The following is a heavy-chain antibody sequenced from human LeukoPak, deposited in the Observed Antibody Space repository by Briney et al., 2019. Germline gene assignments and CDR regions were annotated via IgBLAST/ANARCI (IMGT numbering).Heavy chain of an antibody. CDR1: GFTLSICC. CDR2: VNSDGSST. CDR3: ASDDSYAFDI. V-gene: IGHV3-74*01. D-gene: IGHD2-21*01. J-gene: IGHJ3*02. Sequence: GGSLRLPCAASGFTLSICCTHGVRDSPGKARGWVSHVNSDGSSTNYADSVKGRFTISRNNTKTTLYLQINSLRAEDTAVYYCASDDSYAFDIWGQGTMVTVSS.